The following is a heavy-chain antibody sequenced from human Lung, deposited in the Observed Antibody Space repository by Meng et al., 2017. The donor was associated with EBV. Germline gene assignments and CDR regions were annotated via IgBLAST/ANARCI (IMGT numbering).Heavy chain of an antibody. V-gene: IGHV7-4-1*02. Sequence: QVPWVQSGSSFKHPRATVKDSSRPSANTSTSNAINWVRQAPGQGPDWMGWIDPNTGNPTYDQGFTGRFVFSLDTSVSTAYLQISSLRADDTAVYYCARDSPLDGYSLLDYWGQGTLVTVSS. CDR1: ANTSTSNA. D-gene: IGHD5-24*01. CDR2: IDPNTGNP. J-gene: IGHJ4*02. CDR3: ARDSPLDGYSLLDY.